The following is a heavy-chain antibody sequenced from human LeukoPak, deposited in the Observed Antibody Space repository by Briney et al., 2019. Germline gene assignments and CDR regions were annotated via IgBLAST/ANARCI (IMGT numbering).Heavy chain of an antibody. Sequence: SETLSLTCAVYGGSFSDYWWTWIRQSPGKGLEWIGEVNHSGRTNYNPSLKSRVSISVDRSKKQFSLKLSSVTAADTAVYYGYSAVTTLLYYYYMDVWGKGTTVTVSS. D-gene: IGHD4-17*01. V-gene: IGHV4-34*03. CDR2: VNHSGRT. CDR3: YSAVTTLLYYYYMDV. J-gene: IGHJ6*03. CDR1: GGSFSDYW.